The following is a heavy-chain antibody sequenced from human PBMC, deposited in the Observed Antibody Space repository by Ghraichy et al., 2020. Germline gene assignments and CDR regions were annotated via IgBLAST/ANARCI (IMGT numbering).Heavy chain of an antibody. D-gene: IGHD6-19*01. CDR3: ASSGGWIDD. CDR1: GFTFSSYW. V-gene: IGHV3-74*01. J-gene: IGHJ4*02. CDR2: INTDGSTT. Sequence: LSLTCAASGFTFSSYWMHWVRQAPGKGLVWVSHINTDGSTTNYADSVKGRFTISRDNAKNTLYLQMNSLRVEDTAVYYCASSGGWIDDWGQGTLVTVSS.